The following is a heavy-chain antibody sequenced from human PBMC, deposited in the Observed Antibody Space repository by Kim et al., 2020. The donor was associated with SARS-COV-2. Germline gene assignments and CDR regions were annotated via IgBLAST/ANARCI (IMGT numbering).Heavy chain of an antibody. Sequence: NYAPKVQDRVSLIMDTSTSTVNMELKGLRSDDTAVYFCARSRDVGGTNFDYWGQGTLVTVSS. V-gene: IGHV1-18*01. J-gene: IGHJ4*02. CDR3: ARSRDVGGTNFDY. D-gene: IGHD3-10*01.